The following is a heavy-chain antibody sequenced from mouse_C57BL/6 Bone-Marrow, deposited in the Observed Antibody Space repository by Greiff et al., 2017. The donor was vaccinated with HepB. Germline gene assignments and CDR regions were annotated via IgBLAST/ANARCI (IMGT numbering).Heavy chain of an antibody. J-gene: IGHJ3*01. CDR2: INPGSGGT. V-gene: IGHV1-54*01. CDR3: ASQGFAY. CDR1: GYAFTNYL. Sequence: VQLQQSGAELVRPGTSVKVSCKASGYAFTNYLIEWVKQRPGQGLEWIGVINPGSGGTNYNEKFKGKATLTADKSSSTAYMQLSSLTSEDSAVYFCASQGFAYWDQGTLVTVSA.